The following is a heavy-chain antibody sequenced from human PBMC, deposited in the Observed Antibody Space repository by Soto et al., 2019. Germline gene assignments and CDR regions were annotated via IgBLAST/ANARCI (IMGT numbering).Heavy chain of an antibody. D-gene: IGHD3-10*01. CDR2: ISDSRGGGRT. V-gene: IGHV3-23*01. CDR1: GFTFSNYA. J-gene: IGHJ4*02. Sequence: PGGSLRLSCAASGFTFSNYAMTWVRQAPGKGLEWVSVISDSRGGGRTYYADSVTGRFTIARDNSKNTLYLQMNSLRAEDTAIYYCARASGESFPGSRVFVSWGQGSRVTVSS. CDR3: ARASGESFPGSRVFVS.